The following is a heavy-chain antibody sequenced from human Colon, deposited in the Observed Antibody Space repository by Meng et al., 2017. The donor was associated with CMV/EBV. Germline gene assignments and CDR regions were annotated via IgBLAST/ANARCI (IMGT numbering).Heavy chain of an antibody. CDR1: GYTFTGYY. CDR2: INTNSGGT. Sequence: ASVKVSCKASGYTFTGYYMNWVRQAPGQGLEWMGWINTNSGGTNYAQKFQGRVTMTRDKSISTAYMELSRLRSDDTAVYYCARDTSTIFGVVTTPDVWGQGTTVTVSS. J-gene: IGHJ6*02. D-gene: IGHD3-3*01. CDR3: ARDTSTIFGVVTTPDV. V-gene: IGHV1-2*02.